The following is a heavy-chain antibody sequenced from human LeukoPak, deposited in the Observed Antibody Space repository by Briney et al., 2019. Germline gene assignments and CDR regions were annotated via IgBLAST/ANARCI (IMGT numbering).Heavy chain of an antibody. Sequence: ASVKVSCKVSGYTLTELSMHWVRQAPGKGLEWVGGFDPEDGETIYAQKFLGRVTMTEDTSTDTAYMELSSLRSEDTAVYYCATPRGPFNYPNPNDAFDIWGQGTMVTVSS. CDR3: ATPRGPFNYPNPNDAFDI. V-gene: IGHV1-24*01. CDR1: GYTLTELS. D-gene: IGHD3-10*01. J-gene: IGHJ3*02. CDR2: FDPEDGET.